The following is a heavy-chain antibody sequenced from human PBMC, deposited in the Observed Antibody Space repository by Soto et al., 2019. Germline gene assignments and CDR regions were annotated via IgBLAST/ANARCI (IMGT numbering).Heavy chain of an antibody. Sequence: SETLSLTCSVSGADINTYSWTWIRQPAGKGLEWIGRIYTSASINYNPSLRGRVTLSVDTSTNQVSLKLASVTAADTAVYYCARDREAGYIVDDGMDVWGQGTTVTVSS. CDR3: ARDREAGYIVDDGMDV. J-gene: IGHJ6*02. CDR1: GADINTYS. V-gene: IGHV4-4*07. D-gene: IGHD1-1*01. CDR2: IYTSASI.